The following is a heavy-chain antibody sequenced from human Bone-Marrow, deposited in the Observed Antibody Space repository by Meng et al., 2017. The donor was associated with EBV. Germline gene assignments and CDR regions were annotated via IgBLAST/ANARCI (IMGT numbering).Heavy chain of an antibody. J-gene: IGHJ4*02. CDR1: GRAMAGGGYS. CDR3: ARGDDSSGLDY. Sequence: QLYLHDSGTGMVRPYQTRALYIVCPGRAMAGGGYSWSWIRQRPGKGMAWIGYIYHSGSTSYNPSLKSRVTISVDRSKTQFSLKLNSVTAADTAVYYCARGDDSSGLDYWGQGTLVTVSS. D-gene: IGHD3-22*01. CDR2: IYHSGST. V-gene: IGHV4-30-2*01.